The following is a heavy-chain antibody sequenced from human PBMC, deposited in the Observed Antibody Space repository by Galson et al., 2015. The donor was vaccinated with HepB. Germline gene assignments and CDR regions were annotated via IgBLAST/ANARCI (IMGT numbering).Heavy chain of an antibody. V-gene: IGHV4-39*07. J-gene: IGHJ4*02. CDR1: GGSISSSSYY. CDR2: IYYSGST. CDR3: ARDELLTYYYDSSGKDY. Sequence: ETLSLTCTVSGGSISSSSYYWGWIRQPPGKGLEWIGSIYYSGSTYYNPSLKSRVTISVDTSKNQFSLKLSSVTAADTAVYYCARDELLTYYYDSSGKDYWGQGTLVTVSS. D-gene: IGHD3-22*01.